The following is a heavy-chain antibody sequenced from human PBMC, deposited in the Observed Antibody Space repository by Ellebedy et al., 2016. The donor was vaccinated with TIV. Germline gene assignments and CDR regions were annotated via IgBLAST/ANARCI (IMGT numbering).Heavy chain of an antibody. D-gene: IGHD5-12*01. CDR1: GDSISSGGYF. J-gene: IGHJ4*02. Sequence: SETLSLTXTVSGDSISSGGYFWSWIRQHPEKGLEWIGYIYHFGHSGSTYYKPSLKSRATISVDTSKNQFSLKLSSVTAADTAMYYCARVATGDWGQGTLVTVSS. CDR3: ARVATGD. CDR2: IYHFGHSGST. V-gene: IGHV4-30-4*08.